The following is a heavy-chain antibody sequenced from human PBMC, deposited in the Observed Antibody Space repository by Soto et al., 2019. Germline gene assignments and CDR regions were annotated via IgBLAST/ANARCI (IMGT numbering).Heavy chain of an antibody. V-gene: IGHV3-23*01. CDR2: ISGSGGST. CDR1: GFTFSSYA. J-gene: IGHJ3*02. Sequence: SLRLSCAASGFTFSSYAMSWVRQAPGKGLEWVSAISGSGGSTYYADSVKGRFTISRDNSKNTLYLQMNSLRAEDTAVYYCAKDLGGGTYYDYVWGSYRFHDAFDIWGQGTMVTVSS. CDR3: AKDLGGGTYYDYVWGSYRFHDAFDI. D-gene: IGHD3-16*02.